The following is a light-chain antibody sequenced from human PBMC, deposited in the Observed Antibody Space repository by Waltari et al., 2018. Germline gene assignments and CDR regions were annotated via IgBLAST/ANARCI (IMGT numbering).Light chain of an antibody. CDR2: DVS. CDR1: SSDVGADNH. Sequence: QSALTQTASVSGSPGQSITISCAGTSSDVGADNHVPWYQQNPGKAPKVMIYDVSNRPSGVSNRFSGSKSGNTASLSISGLQAEDEADYYCSSFTTSSTYVFGTGTKVTVL. CDR3: SSFTTSSTYV. V-gene: IGLV2-14*03. J-gene: IGLJ1*01.